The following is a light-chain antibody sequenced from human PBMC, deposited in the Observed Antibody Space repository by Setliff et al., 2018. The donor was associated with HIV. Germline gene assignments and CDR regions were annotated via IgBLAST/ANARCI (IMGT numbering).Light chain of an antibody. V-gene: IGLV2-8*01. CDR1: SSDIGRYNY. J-gene: IGLJ1*01. CDR3: FSYTSSTPLYV. Sequence: QSALTQPPSASGSPGQSVTISCTGTSSDIGRYNYISWYQQHPGKAPKLMIYEFTKRPSGVPDRFSGSKSGSTASLTISGLQAEDEADYYCFSYTSSTPLYVFGTGTKVTVL. CDR2: EFT.